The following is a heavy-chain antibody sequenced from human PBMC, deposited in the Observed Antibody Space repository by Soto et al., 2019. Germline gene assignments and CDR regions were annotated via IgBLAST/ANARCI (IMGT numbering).Heavy chain of an antibody. J-gene: IGHJ6*02. Sequence: ESGGGLVQPGGSLRLSCAASGFTFINYNMNWVRQAPGKGLEWVSYISSRSSTIYYADSVKGRFTISRDNAKNSLYLQMNSLRDEDTAVYYCARDCGKGYGMDVWGQGTTVTVSS. CDR3: ARDCGKGYGMDV. CDR1: GFTFINYN. V-gene: IGHV3-48*02. CDR2: ISSRSSTI.